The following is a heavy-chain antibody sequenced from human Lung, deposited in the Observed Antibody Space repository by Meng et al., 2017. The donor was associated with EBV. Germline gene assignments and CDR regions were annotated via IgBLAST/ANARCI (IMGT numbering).Heavy chain of an antibody. Sequence: QFVHSGSDLMIPGGSDKVPVKASGYIFANDAMNCVRQAHVKGIDWLGWINTNTGDPSYPQDFTVWLVISLDTSVSTAYLQISGLKAEDTALYYCARGSGDCGSTTRSTFDYWGQGSLVTVSS. D-gene: IGHD2/OR15-2a*01. CDR2: INTNTGDP. V-gene: IGHV7-4-1*02. CDR1: GYIFANDA. J-gene: IGHJ4*02. CDR3: ARGSGDCGSTTRSTFDY.